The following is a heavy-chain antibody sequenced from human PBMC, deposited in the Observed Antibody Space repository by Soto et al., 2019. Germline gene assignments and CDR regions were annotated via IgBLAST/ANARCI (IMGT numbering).Heavy chain of an antibody. V-gene: IGHV3-30*03. D-gene: IGHD6-19*01. J-gene: IGHJ3*02. CDR2: ISYDGSNK. CDR1: GFTFSSYG. CDR3: RVWLVSPPDAFDI. Sequence: GGSLRLACAASGFTFSSYGMHWVRQAPGKGLEWVAVISYDGSNKYYADSVKGRFTISRDNSKNTLYLQMNSLRAEDTAVYYCRVWLVSPPDAFDIWGQGTMVTVSS.